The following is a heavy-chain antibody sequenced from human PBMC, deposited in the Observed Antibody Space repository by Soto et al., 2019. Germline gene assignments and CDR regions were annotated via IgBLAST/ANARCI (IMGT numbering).Heavy chain of an antibody. CDR2: IYTSGST. V-gene: IGHV4-4*07. D-gene: IGHD3-10*01. CDR3: ARDRRGVRGVTTFDY. J-gene: IGHJ4*02. Sequence: TSETLSLTCTVSGGSISSYYWSWIRQPAGKGLEWIGRIYTSGSTNYNPSLKSRVTMSVGTSKNQFSLKLSSVTAADTAVYYCARDRRGVRGVTTFDYWGQGTLVTVSS. CDR1: GGSISSYY.